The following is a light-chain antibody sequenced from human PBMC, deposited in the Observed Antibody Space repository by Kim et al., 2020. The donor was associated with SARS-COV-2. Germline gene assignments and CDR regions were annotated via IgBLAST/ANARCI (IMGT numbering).Light chain of an antibody. CDR2: GAS. Sequence: ASVGDGVTISCRTSQDIGGDLAWYQQKPGKAPKVLIYGASNLQTGVPSRFSGSGSGTDFTLTISSLQPEDFATYYCLQDYNYPFTFGQGTRLEIK. V-gene: IGKV1-6*01. CDR3: LQDYNYPFT. CDR1: QDIGGD. J-gene: IGKJ5*01.